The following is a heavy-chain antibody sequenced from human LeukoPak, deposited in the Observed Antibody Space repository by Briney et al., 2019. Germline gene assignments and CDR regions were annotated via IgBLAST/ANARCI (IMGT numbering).Heavy chain of an antibody. V-gene: IGHV4-4*07. Sequence: SETLSLTCTVSGGSISSYYWSWIRQPAGKGLEWIGRIYSSGSTNYNPSLKSRVTISVDKSKNQFSLKLSSVTAADTAVYYCARGSNWAFDYWGQGILVTVPS. CDR1: GGSISSYY. D-gene: IGHD6-13*01. J-gene: IGHJ4*02. CDR3: ARGSNWAFDY. CDR2: IYSSGST.